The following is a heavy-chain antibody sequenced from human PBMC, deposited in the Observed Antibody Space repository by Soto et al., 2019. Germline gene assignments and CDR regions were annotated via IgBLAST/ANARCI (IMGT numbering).Heavy chain of an antibody. D-gene: IGHD6-13*01. V-gene: IGHV3-15*01. CDR3: TTDAPGSSSWTGYYFDY. CDR1: GFTFSNAW. CDR2: IKSKTDGGTT. Sequence: EVQLVESRGGLVKPGGSLRLSCAASGFTFSNAWMSWVRQAPGKGLEWVGRIKSKTDGGTTDYAAPVKGRFTISRDDSKNTLYLQMNSLKTEDTAVYYCTTDAPGSSSWTGYYFDYWGQGTLVTVSS. J-gene: IGHJ4*02.